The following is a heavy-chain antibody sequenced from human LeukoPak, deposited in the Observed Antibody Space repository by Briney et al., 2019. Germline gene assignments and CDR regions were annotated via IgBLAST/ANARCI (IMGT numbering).Heavy chain of an antibody. CDR3: ARALSNYVDYYYYYYMDV. CDR1: GFTFDDYG. CDR2: INWNGGNT. Sequence: PVGSLRLSCAASGFTFDDYGMSWVRQAPGRGLEWVSGINWNGGNTDYVDSVKGRFTISRDNAKNSLYLQMNSLRVEDTALYYCARALSNYVDYYYYYYMDVWGKGPRSPSP. D-gene: IGHD4-11*01. J-gene: IGHJ6*03. V-gene: IGHV3-20*04.